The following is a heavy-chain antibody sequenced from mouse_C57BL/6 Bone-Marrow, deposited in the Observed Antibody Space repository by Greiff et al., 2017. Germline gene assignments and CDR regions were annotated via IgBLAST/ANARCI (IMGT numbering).Heavy chain of an antibody. D-gene: IGHD4-1*01. J-gene: IGHJ3*01. CDR3: ARKRGAGTFAY. CDR1: GYTFTSYW. V-gene: IGHV1-61*01. CDR2: IYPSDSET. Sequence: QVQLQQPGAELVRPGSSVKLSCKASGYTFTSYWMDWVKQRPGQGLEWIGNIYPSDSETHYNQKFKDQATLTVDKSSSTAYMQLSSLTSEDSAVYYCARKRGAGTFAYWGQGTLVTVSA.